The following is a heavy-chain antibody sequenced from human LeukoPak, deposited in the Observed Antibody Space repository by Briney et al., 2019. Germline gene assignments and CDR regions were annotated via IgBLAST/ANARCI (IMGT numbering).Heavy chain of an antibody. Sequence: ASETLSLTCTVSGGSISNLDYYWTWIRQPAGKRLEWIGRIYTSGGTNYNPSLKSRVTMSVDKSKNQISLNLASLTAADTALYYCAGRGSSSGTFDVWGPGTFVTVSS. D-gene: IGHD2-2*01. CDR3: AGRGSSSGTFDV. CDR1: GGSISNLDYY. V-gene: IGHV4-61*02. CDR2: IYTSGGT. J-gene: IGHJ3*01.